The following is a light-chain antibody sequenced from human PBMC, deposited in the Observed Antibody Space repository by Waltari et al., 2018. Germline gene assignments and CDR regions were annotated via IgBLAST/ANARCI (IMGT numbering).Light chain of an antibody. CDR3: CSFAGSSAFDWT. CDR2: DDT. V-gene: IGLV2-23*02. J-gene: IGLJ3*02. CDR1: RRDVGGYYI. Sequence: QSAMAYSAHVSATPGESITISRNGSRRDVGGYYIFYWTQQYLDKAHNLIIYDDTKRPSGVSDRFSGSKSGNTASLTISGLQAEDGADYSCCSFAGSSAFDWTFGGGTKLTVL.